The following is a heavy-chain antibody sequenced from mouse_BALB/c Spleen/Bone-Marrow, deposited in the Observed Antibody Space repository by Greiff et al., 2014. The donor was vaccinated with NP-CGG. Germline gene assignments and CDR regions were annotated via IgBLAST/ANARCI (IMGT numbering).Heavy chain of an antibody. V-gene: IGHV14-3*02. J-gene: IGHJ3*01. CDR3: AMYYYGSGLFAY. D-gene: IGHD1-1*01. CDR1: GFNIKDTY. Sequence: EVKLMESGAELVKPGASVKLSCTASGFNIKDTYMHWVKQRPEQGLEWIGRIDPANGNTKYDPKFQGKATITADTSSNTAYLQLSSLTSEDTAVYYCAMYYYGSGLFAYWGQGTLVTVSA. CDR2: IDPANGNT.